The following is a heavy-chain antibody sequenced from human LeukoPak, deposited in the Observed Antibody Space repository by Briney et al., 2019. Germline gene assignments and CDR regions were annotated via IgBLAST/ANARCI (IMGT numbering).Heavy chain of an antibody. J-gene: IGHJ4*02. Sequence: KPSEALSLTCTVSGVSMRNHYWSWIRQPPGKGLEWIGYIYDSETTNYNPSLKSRVTMSLDTSKNQFSLKLSSVTAADTAVYYCARAFSGYTPFDSWGQGTLVTVSS. CDR3: ARAFSGYTPFDS. CDR2: IYDSETT. D-gene: IGHD5-12*01. CDR1: GVSMRNHY. V-gene: IGHV4-59*11.